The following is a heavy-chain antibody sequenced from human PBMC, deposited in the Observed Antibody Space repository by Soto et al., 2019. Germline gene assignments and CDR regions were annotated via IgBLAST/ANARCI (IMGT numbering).Heavy chain of an antibody. D-gene: IGHD5-18*01. Sequence: SETLSLTCTVSGGSISSYYWSWIRQPPGKGLEWIGYIYYSGSTNYNPSLKSRVTISVDTSKNQFSLKLSSVTAADTAVYYCARLGYSYGSHHYYYYYMDVWGKGTTVTVS. CDR2: IYYSGST. CDR1: GGSISSYY. V-gene: IGHV4-59*08. CDR3: ARLGYSYGSHHYYYYYMDV. J-gene: IGHJ6*03.